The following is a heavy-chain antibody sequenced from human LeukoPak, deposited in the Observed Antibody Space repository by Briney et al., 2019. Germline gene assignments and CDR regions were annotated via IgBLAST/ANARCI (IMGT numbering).Heavy chain of an antibody. CDR1: GGSISTYY. J-gene: IGHJ4*02. V-gene: IGHV4-34*01. CDR2: SNHSGST. Sequence: YPSETLSLTCTVSGGSISTYYWTWIRQPPGKGLEWIGESNHSGSTNYNPSFKSRVTISVVTSKNQFSLKLSSVTAADTAVYYCARGTLYVGPWGQGTLVTVSS. CDR3: ARGTLYVGP. D-gene: IGHD1-26*01.